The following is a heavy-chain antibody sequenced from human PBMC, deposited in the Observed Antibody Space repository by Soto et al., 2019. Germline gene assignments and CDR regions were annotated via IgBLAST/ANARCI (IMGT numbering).Heavy chain of an antibody. J-gene: IGHJ2*01. Sequence: EVQLVESGGGLVQPGGSLRLSCAASGFTFSSYWMHWVRQAPGKGLVWVSRINSDGSATSYADSVKGRFTISRDNAKNTLYLQMNSLRAEDTAVYYCARGGSLNGYFDLWGRGTLVTVSS. D-gene: IGHD1-26*01. CDR1: GFTFSSYW. V-gene: IGHV3-74*01. CDR2: INSDGSAT. CDR3: ARGGSLNGYFDL.